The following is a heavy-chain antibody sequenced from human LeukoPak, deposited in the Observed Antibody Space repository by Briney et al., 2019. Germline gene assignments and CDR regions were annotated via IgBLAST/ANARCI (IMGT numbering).Heavy chain of an antibody. CDR3: ARGRVVTGSTVIDY. CDR2: INSDGSEG. CDR1: GFTFSGFW. V-gene: IGHV3-7*01. J-gene: IGHJ4*02. D-gene: IGHD2-21*02. Sequence: GGSLRLSCAVSGFTFSGFWMSWSRQAPGKGLEWVASINSDGSEGYYADVVKGRFTISRDNSKNTLYLQMNSLRPEDTAVFHCARGRVVTGSTVIDYWGQGTLVTVSS.